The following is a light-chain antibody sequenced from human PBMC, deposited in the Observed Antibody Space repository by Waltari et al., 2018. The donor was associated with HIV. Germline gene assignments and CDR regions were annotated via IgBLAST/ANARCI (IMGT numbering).Light chain of an antibody. Sequence: DIQMTQSPSSLSASVGDRVTITCQASQDISNYLNWYQQKPGKAPKVLIYDASNVETGVPSRFSGSGSGTDCTFTIRSLQPEDIASYYCQQYDSLPYTFGQGTMLEIK. J-gene: IGKJ2*01. CDR3: QQYDSLPYT. V-gene: IGKV1-33*01. CDR2: DAS. CDR1: QDISNY.